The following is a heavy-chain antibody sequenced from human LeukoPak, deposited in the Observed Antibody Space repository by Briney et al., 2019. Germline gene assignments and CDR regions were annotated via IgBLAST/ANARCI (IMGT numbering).Heavy chain of an antibody. CDR3: ASRGLVVVAANWFDP. J-gene: IGHJ5*02. CDR2: IYTSGST. CDR1: GGSISSGSHY. Sequence: SQTLSLTCIVSGGSISSGSHYWSWIRQPAGKGLEWIGRIYTSGSTNYNPSLKSRVTISVDTSKNQFSLKLSSVTAADTAVYYCASRGLVVVAANWFDPWGQGTLVTVSS. D-gene: IGHD2-15*01. V-gene: IGHV4-61*02.